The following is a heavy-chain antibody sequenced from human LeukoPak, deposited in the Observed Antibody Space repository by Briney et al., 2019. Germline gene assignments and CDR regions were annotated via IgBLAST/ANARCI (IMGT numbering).Heavy chain of an antibody. Sequence: ASVKVSCQASGYTFIGYYIHWVRQAPGQGLEWMGWINPNSGGTNYAQKFQGRVTMTRDTSISTVYMELSRLRSDDTAVYYCARGGYGGNVIRDYMDVWGKGTTVTVSS. D-gene: IGHD4-23*01. CDR3: ARGGYGGNVIRDYMDV. CDR2: INPNSGGT. J-gene: IGHJ6*03. CDR1: GYTFIGYY. V-gene: IGHV1-2*02.